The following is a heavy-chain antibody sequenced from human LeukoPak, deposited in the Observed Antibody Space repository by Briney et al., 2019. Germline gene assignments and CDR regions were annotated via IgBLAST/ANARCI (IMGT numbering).Heavy chain of an antibody. CDR1: GGSFSGYY. CDR3: ARSLRFLEWPLPFDY. Sequence: SETLSLTCAVYGGSFSGYYWSWIRQPPGKGLEWIGEINHSGSTNYNLSLKSRVTISVDTSKNQFSLKLSSVTAADTAVYYCARSLRFLEWPLPFDYWGQGTLVTVSS. J-gene: IGHJ4*02. V-gene: IGHV4-34*01. D-gene: IGHD3-3*01. CDR2: INHSGST.